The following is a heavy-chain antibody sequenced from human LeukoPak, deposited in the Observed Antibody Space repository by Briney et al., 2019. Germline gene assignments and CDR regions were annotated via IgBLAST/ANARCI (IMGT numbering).Heavy chain of an antibody. D-gene: IGHD2-2*01. CDR2: ISGNNDNP. CDR1: GYSSTNLG. CDR3: ARDGTSTDDY. J-gene: IGHJ4*02. V-gene: IGHV1-18*01. Sequence: ASVKVSCKAPGYSSTNLGVNRVPQAPGQGLEWIAWISGNNDNPNYGQKFQGRFTVTTDSSTSTAYMELRNLRSDDTAVYYCARDGTSTDDYWGQGTLVTVSS.